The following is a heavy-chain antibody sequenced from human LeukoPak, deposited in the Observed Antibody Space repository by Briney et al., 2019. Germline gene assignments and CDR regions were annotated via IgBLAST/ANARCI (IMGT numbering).Heavy chain of an antibody. J-gene: IGHJ3*02. D-gene: IGHD1-1*01. CDR3: ASNLIKVLHAFDI. CDR1: GFTFSSYW. CDR2: IKQDGSGK. V-gene: IGHV3-7*01. Sequence: GGSLRLSCAASGFTFSSYWMSWVRQAPGKGLEWVANIKQDGSGKYYVDSVKGRFTISRDNAKNSLYLQMNSLRAEDTAVYYCASNLIKVLHAFDIWGQGTVVTVSS.